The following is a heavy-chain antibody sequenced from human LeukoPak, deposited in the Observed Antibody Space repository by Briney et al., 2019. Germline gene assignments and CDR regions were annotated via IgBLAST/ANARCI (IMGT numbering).Heavy chain of an antibody. Sequence: SETLSLTCTVSGGSISSGSYYWGWIRQPPGKGLEWIGSIYYSGSTYYNPSLKSRVTISVDTSKNQFSLKLSSVTAADTAVYYCARVFDCGRIGVWGKGTTVTVSS. CDR2: IYYSGST. CDR3: ARVFDCGRIGV. D-gene: IGHD3-9*01. V-gene: IGHV4-39*07. CDR1: GGSISSGSYY. J-gene: IGHJ6*04.